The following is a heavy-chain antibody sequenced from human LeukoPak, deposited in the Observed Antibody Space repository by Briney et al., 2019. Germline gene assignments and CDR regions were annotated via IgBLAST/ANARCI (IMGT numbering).Heavy chain of an antibody. J-gene: IGHJ4*02. D-gene: IGHD3-10*01. CDR3: ARVSMVRGVRDDY. V-gene: IGHV1-2*06. CDR2: INPNSGGT. Sequence: ASVKVSCKASGYTFTGYYMHWVRQAPGQGLEWMGRINPNSGGTNYAQKFRGRVTMTRDTSISTAYMELSRLRSDDTAVYYCARVSMVRGVRDDYWGQGTLVTVSS. CDR1: GYTFTGYY.